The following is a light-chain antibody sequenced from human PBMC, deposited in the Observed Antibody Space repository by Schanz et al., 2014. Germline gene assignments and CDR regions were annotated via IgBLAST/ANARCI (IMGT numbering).Light chain of an antibody. Sequence: ENVLTQSPGTLSLSPGERATLSCRASQSVSSSSLAWFQQKPGQAPRLLIYGASTRATGIPARFSGSGSGTEFTLTISSLQSEDFAVYYCQQYDRWPPWTFGQGTKVEIK. CDR2: GAS. V-gene: IGKV3-15*01. CDR1: QSVSSS. CDR3: QQYDRWPPWT. J-gene: IGKJ1*01.